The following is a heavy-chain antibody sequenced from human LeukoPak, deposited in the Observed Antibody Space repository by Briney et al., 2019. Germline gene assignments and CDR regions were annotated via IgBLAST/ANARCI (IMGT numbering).Heavy chain of an antibody. J-gene: IGHJ3*02. CDR3: ARVDYGDYVAAVDI. Sequence: GGSLRLSCVASGFTFSSNWMHWVRQTPGRGLVWVSRINSDGSDTSYADSVKGRFTISRDNAKNTLYLQMNGLRAEDSAVYHCARVDYGDYVAAVDIWGQGTMVTVFS. CDR2: INSDGSDT. V-gene: IGHV3-74*01. CDR1: GFTFSSNW. D-gene: IGHD4-17*01.